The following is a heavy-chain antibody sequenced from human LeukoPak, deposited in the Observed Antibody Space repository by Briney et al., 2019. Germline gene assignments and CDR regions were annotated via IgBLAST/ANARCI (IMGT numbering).Heavy chain of an antibody. CDR1: GYSFSNYW. CDR2: IYPGDSDT. CDR3: AIRFTYSSSSAPFDY. V-gene: IGHV5-51*01. J-gene: IGHJ4*02. D-gene: IGHD6-6*01. Sequence: GGSLKISCKGSGYSFSNYWIGWVRQMPGKGLEWMGMIYPGDSDTRYGPSFQGQVTISADKSITTAYLQWSSLKASDSAMYYCAIRFTYSSSSAPFDYWGQGTLVTVSS.